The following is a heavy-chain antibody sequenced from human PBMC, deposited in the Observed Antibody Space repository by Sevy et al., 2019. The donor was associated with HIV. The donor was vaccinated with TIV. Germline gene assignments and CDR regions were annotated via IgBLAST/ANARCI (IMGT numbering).Heavy chain of an antibody. CDR2: ISYTGST. J-gene: IGHJ5*02. Sequence: SETLSLTCTASGVSISGGAYYWGWLRQPPGKGLEWIGSISYTGSTYYNPSLNSRVTISVDTSKNQFSLKLTSVTAADTAVYYCARRGDNNWFDPWGQGTLVTVSS. V-gene: IGHV4-39*01. CDR3: ARRGDNNWFDP. D-gene: IGHD2-15*01. CDR1: GVSISGGAYY.